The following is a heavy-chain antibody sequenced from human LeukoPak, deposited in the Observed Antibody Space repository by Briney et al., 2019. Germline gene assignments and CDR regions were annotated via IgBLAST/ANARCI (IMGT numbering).Heavy chain of an antibody. CDR2: ISYDGRNQ. CDR3: ASGIVGATPWDY. CDR1: GFTLTTYG. Sequence: PGGSLRLSSPASGFTLTTYGMHWPRHAPPKGLQRAPVISYDGRNQYYADSVKGRFTISRDNSKNTLYLQMNSLRAEDTAVCYCASGIVGATPWDYWGQGTLVTVSS. V-gene: IGHV3-30*03. J-gene: IGHJ4*02. D-gene: IGHD1-26*01.